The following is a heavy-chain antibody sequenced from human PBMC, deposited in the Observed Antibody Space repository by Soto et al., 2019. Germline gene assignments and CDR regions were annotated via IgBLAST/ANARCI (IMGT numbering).Heavy chain of an antibody. V-gene: IGHV3-33*01. CDR1: GFTFSSYG. J-gene: IGHJ4*02. Sequence: QVQLVESGGGVVQPGRSLRLSCAASGFTFSSYGMHWVRQAPGKGLEWVAVIWYDGSNKYYADSVKGRFTISRDNSKNTLYLQMNSLRAEDTAVYYGARVNIDWYFSGAVALDYWGQGTLVTVSS. CDR3: ARVNIDWYFSGAVALDY. D-gene: IGHD3-9*01. CDR2: IWYDGSNK.